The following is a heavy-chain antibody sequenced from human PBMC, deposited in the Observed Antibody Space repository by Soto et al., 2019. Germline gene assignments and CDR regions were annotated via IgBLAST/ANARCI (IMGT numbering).Heavy chain of an antibody. V-gene: IGHV1-18*01. Sequence: QVQLVQSGAEVKKPGASVKVSCKASGYTFTSYGISWVRQAPGQGLEWMGWISDYNVKKKYAQKSKFRVTITTDTSTSTADMERRSLRSDDTAVYYGAIEPNYFDYWGQGTLVTVSS. CDR1: GYTFTSYG. J-gene: IGHJ4*02. CDR3: AIEPNYFDY. CDR2: ISDYNVKK.